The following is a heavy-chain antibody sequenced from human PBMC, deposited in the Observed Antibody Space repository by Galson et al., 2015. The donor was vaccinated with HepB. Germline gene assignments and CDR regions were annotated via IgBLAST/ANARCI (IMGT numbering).Heavy chain of an antibody. CDR1: GGSISSSSYY. CDR3: ARGVGEQWRPGGVDY. V-gene: IGHV4-39*01. J-gene: IGHJ4*02. CDR2: IYYSGST. Sequence: ETLSLTCTVSGGSISSSSYYWGWIRQPPGKGLEWIGSIYYSGSTYYNPSLKSRVTISVDTSKNQFSLKLSSVTAADTAVYYCARGVGEQWRPGGVDYWGQGTLATVSS. D-gene: IGHD6-19*01.